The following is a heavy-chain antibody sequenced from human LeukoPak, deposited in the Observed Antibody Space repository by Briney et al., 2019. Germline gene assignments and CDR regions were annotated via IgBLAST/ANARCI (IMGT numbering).Heavy chain of an antibody. V-gene: IGHV3-48*03. D-gene: IGHD1-26*01. CDR3: AGGPQYGGSFAF. CDR1: GFTFSSYE. CDR2: ISDSGSPI. J-gene: IGHJ4*02. Sequence: GGSLRLSCAASGFTFSSYELAWVRQAPGMGLEWVAYISDSGSPIKYGDAVKGRFTISRDNSKNSVYLQMNRLRDEDTALYYCAGGPQYGGSFAFWGQGTLVTVSS.